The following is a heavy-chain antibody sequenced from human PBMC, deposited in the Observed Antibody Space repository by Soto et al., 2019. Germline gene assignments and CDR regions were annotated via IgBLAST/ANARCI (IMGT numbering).Heavy chain of an antibody. CDR1: GFTFSSYA. CDR3: AKERSGTIGLYWYFDL. D-gene: IGHD1-7*01. CDR2: ISGSGGST. Sequence: GGSLRLSCAASGFTFSSYAMSCVRQAPGKGLEWVSAISGSGGSTYYVDSVKGRFTISRDNSKNTLYLQMNSQRAEDKAVYYCAKERSGTIGLYWYFDLWGRGTLVTVSS. V-gene: IGHV3-23*01. J-gene: IGHJ2*01.